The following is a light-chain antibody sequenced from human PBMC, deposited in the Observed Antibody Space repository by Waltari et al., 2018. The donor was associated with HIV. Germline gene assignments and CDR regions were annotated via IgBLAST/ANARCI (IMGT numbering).Light chain of an antibody. CDR1: QGISSY. V-gene: IGKV1-9*01. CDR3: QQLNSFPLT. Sequence: DIQMTQSPSFLSASVGNRVTIPCRASQGISSYLAWYQQKPGKAPMLLIYAASTLQSGVPSRFSGSGSGTEVTHTISSLQPEDFATYYCQQLNSFPLTFGGGTKVEIK. CDR2: AAS. J-gene: IGKJ4*01.